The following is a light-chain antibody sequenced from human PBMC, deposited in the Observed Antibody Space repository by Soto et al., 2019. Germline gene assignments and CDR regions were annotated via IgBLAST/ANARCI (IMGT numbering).Light chain of an antibody. Sequence: QSVLTQPPSVSAAPGQKVTISCSGSSSNIGNNYVSWYQQLPGTAPKLLIYENNKRPSGIPDRFSGSKSGTSATLGITGLQTGDEADNYSGTRDSYMSAGHVFRPRTKVPVL. CDR3: GTRDSYMSAGHV. J-gene: IGLJ1*01. CDR2: ENN. V-gene: IGLV1-51*02. CDR1: SSNIGNNY.